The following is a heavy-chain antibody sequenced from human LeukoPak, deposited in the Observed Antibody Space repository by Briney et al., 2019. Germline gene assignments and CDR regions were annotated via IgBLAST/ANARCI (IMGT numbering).Heavy chain of an antibody. D-gene: IGHD6-13*01. CDR2: ISAYNGNT. Sequence: GASVKVSCKASGYTFTSYGISWVRQAPGQGLEWMGWISAYNGNTNYAQKLQGRVTMTTDTSTSTAYMELRSLRSDDTAVYYCAREVSTAGPYYYYYYCMDVWGKGTTVTVSS. J-gene: IGHJ6*03. CDR1: GYTFTSYG. CDR3: AREVSTAGPYYYYYYCMDV. V-gene: IGHV1-18*01.